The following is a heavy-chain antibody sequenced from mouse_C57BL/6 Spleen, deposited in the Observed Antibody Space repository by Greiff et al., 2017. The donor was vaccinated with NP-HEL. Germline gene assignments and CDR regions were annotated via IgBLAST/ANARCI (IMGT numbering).Heavy chain of an antibody. J-gene: IGHJ3*01. D-gene: IGHD1-1*01. CDR1: GFTFSDYY. Sequence: LVESEGGLVQPGSSMKLSCTASGFTFSDYYMAWVRQVPEKGLEWVANINYDGSSTYYLDSLKSRFIISRDNAKNILYLQMSSLKSEDTATYYCARDGGSSSFAYWGQGTLVTVSA. CDR2: INYDGSST. CDR3: ARDGGSSSFAY. V-gene: IGHV5-16*01.